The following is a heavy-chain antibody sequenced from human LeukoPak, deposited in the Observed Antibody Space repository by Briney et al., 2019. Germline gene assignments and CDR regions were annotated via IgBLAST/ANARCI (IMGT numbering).Heavy chain of an antibody. Sequence: PGGSLRLSCAASGFSFSRYRMNWVRQAPGKGLEWVSGIGGSGDITYYADSVKGRFTISRDNSKNTLYLQMNSLRAEDTAVYYCAKAAVAAYFYYYGMDVWGQGTTVTVSS. CDR1: GFSFSRYR. J-gene: IGHJ6*02. D-gene: IGHD6-19*01. V-gene: IGHV3-23*01. CDR3: AKAAVAAYFYYYGMDV. CDR2: IGGSGDIT.